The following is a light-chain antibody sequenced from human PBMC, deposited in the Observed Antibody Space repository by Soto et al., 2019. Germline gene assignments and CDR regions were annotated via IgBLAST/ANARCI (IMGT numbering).Light chain of an antibody. CDR1: QSIIRY. V-gene: IGKV1-39*01. CDR2: DAS. CDR3: QQSHSPPFT. Sequence: DIQMTQSPSSLSASVGDRVTITCRASQSIIRYLTWYQQKPGNAPKLLIYDASTLQSGVPSRFSGSGYGTDFTLTMGSLQPEDFASYYCQQSHSPPFTFGPGTKVDIK. J-gene: IGKJ3*01.